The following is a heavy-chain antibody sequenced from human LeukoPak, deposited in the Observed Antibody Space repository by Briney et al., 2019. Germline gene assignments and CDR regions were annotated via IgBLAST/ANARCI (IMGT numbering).Heavy chain of an antibody. J-gene: IGHJ6*02. CDR1: GYTFTSYG. CDR3: ARAVIAAAGTKASRYYGMDV. Sequence: ASVKVSCKASGYTFTSYGISWVRQAPGQGLEWMGWISAYNGNTNYAQKLQGRVTMTTDTSTSTAYMELRSLRSDDTAVYYCARAVIAAAGTKASRYYGMDVWGQGTTATVSS. D-gene: IGHD6-13*01. V-gene: IGHV1-18*01. CDR2: ISAYNGNT.